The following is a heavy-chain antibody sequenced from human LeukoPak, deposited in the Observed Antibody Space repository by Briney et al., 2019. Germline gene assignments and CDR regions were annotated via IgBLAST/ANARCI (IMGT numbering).Heavy chain of an antibody. CDR1: GYTFTCYY. V-gene: IGHV1-2*02. Sequence: GASVKVSCKASGYTFTCYYMHWVRQAPGQGLEWVGGINPNRGGTNYAQKLHGRVTMTRDTSISTAYMEMSRLRSDDTAVYYCARDRRGYSYEDYYYHMDVWGKGTTVTVSS. D-gene: IGHD5-18*01. CDR3: ARDRRGYSYEDYYYHMDV. CDR2: INPNRGGT. J-gene: IGHJ6*03.